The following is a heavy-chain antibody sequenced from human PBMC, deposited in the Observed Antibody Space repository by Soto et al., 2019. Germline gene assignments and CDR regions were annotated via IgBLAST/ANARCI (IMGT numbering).Heavy chain of an antibody. CDR2: INHSGST. CDR1: GGSFSGYY. CDR3: ARGRPSDVRLYCSSTSCYVGYYYYMDV. V-gene: IGHV4-34*01. Sequence: PSDTLSLTCAVFGGSFSGYYWSWIRQPPGKGLEWIGEINHSGSTNYNPSLKSRVTISVDTSKNQFSLKLSSVTAADTAVYYRARGRPSDVRLYCSSTSCYVGYYYYMDVWGKGTTVTVSS. D-gene: IGHD2-2*01. J-gene: IGHJ6*03.